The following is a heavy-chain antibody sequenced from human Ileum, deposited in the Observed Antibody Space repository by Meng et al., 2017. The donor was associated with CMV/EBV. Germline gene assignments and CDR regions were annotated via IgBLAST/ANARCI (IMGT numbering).Heavy chain of an antibody. J-gene: IGHJ3*01. CDR1: GIMFSRFW. CDR2: ITEDGSEK. Sequence: GESLKISCAASGIMFSRFWMTWLRQVPGRGPELVAHITEDGSEKYFVASVKGRCTISRDNAKNSLYLQIHSLRVEETAVYYCARDPYIKAFDLWGQGTMVTVSS. CDR3: ARDPYIKAFDL. V-gene: IGHV3-7*01. D-gene: IGHD4-11*01.